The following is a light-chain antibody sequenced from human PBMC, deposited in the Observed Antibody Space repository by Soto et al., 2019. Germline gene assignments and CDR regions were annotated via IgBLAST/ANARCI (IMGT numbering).Light chain of an antibody. CDR3: QQYGSSPKWT. CDR2: GAS. Sequence: TEPPCTLSESNRERVTLSCSASQSVSSSLAWYQQRPGQAPRLLIYGASSRATGIPDRFSGSGSGTDFTLTISSLEPEDFAVYYCQQYGSSPKWTFAQGTKVDIK. J-gene: IGKJ1*01. CDR1: QSVSSS. V-gene: IGKV3-20*01.